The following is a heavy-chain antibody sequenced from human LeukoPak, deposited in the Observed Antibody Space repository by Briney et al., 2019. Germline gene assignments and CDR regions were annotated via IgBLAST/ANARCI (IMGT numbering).Heavy chain of an antibody. Sequence: PSETLSLTCTVSGGSISSSSYYWGWIRQPPGKGLEWIGSIYYSGSTYYNPSLKSRVTISVDTSKNQFSLKLSSVTAADTAVYYCARHSLFGVVGAFDIWGQGTMVTVSS. CDR2: IYYSGST. CDR1: GGSISSSSYY. CDR3: ARHSLFGVVGAFDI. D-gene: IGHD3-3*01. V-gene: IGHV4-39*01. J-gene: IGHJ3*02.